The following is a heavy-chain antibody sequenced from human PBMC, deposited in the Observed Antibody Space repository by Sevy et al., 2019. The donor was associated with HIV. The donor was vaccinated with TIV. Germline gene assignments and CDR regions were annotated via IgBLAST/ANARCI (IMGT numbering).Heavy chain of an antibody. D-gene: IGHD3-10*01. CDR1: GFTFSNAW. CDR2: IKSKTDGGTT. CDR3: TTDQAQLLWFGELRFDY. J-gene: IGHJ4*02. V-gene: IGHV3-15*01. Sequence: GGSLRLSYAASGFTFSNAWMSWVRQAPGKGLEWVGRIKSKTDGGTTDYAAPVKGRFTISRDDSKNTLYLQMNSLKTEDTAVYYCTTDQAQLLWFGELRFDYWGQGTLVTVSS.